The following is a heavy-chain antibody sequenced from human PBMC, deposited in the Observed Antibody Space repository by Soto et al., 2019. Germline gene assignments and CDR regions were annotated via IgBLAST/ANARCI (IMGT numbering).Heavy chain of an antibody. CDR1: GYTFTSYG. CDR3: ARSLIAAAINWFDP. D-gene: IGHD6-13*01. V-gene: IGHV1-69*01. J-gene: IGHJ5*02. CDR2: IXPXXGXA. Sequence: VSCKASGYTFTSYGISWVRQAPGQGLEWMGGIXPXXGXAXXXQXXXGRVTITADESTSTAYMELSSLRSEDTAVYYCARSLIAAAINWFDPWGQGTLVTVSS.